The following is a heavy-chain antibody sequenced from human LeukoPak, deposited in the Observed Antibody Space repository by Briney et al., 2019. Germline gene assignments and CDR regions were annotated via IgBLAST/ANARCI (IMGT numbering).Heavy chain of an antibody. J-gene: IGHJ4*02. D-gene: IGHD3-22*01. CDR1: GGTFSSYA. CDR2: ISAYNGNT. V-gene: IGHV1-18*01. CDR3: ARAPRYYDSSGYYLPYYFDY. Sequence: ASVKVSCKASGGTFSSYAISWVRQAPGQGLEWMGWISAYNGNTNYAQKLQGRVTMTTDTSTSTAYMELRSLRSDDTAVYYCARAPRYYDSSGYYLPYYFDYWGQGTLVTVSS.